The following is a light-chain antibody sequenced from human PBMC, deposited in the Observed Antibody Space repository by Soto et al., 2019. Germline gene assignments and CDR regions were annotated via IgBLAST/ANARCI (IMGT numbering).Light chain of an antibody. J-gene: IGKJ4*01. CDR1: QSVSTN. Sequence: EIVMTKSQATLSVSPGERATLSCRASQSVSTNLAWYQQKPGQSPRRLIYGASTRATGIPARFSGSGSGTEFSLTITSLQSEDVAVYYCQQYNDWPLTFGEGTKVDI. CDR2: GAS. CDR3: QQYNDWPLT. V-gene: IGKV3-15*01.